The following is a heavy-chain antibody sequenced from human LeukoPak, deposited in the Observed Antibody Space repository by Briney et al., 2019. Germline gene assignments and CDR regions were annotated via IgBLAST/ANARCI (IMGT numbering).Heavy chain of an antibody. V-gene: IGHV3-30*02. CDR2: ISYDGTNK. D-gene: IGHD4-17*01. J-gene: IGHJ4*02. Sequence: GGSLRLSCAASGFTFSSYGMHWVRQAPGKGLEWVAFISYDGTNKYYADSVKGRFTVSRDNSKNTLYLQMNSLRAEDTALYYCAKRIAVTNDYSLGYWGQGTLDTVSS. CDR1: GFTFSSYG. CDR3: AKRIAVTNDYSLGY.